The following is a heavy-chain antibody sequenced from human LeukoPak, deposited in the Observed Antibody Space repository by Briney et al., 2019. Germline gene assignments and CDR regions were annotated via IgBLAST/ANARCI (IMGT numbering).Heavy chain of an antibody. CDR3: ARDRPEDWFDP. Sequence: SETLSLTCAVYGGSFSGYYWSWIRQPPGKGLEWIGEINHSGSTNYNPSLKSRVTISVDTSKNQFSLKLSSVTAADTAVYYCARDRPEDWFDPWGQGTLVTVSS. J-gene: IGHJ5*02. CDR1: GGSFSGYY. V-gene: IGHV4-34*01. CDR2: INHSGST.